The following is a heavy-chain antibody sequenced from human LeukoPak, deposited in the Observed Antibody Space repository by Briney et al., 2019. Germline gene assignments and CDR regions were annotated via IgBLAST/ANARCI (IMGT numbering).Heavy chain of an antibody. V-gene: IGHV4-59*01. D-gene: IGHD6-13*01. CDR2: IYYSGST. CDR1: GGSISSYY. Sequence: SETLSLTCTVSGGSISSYYWSWIRQPPGKGLEWIGYIYYSGSTNHNPSLKSRVTISVDTSKNQFSLKLTSVTAADTAVYYCARGPLAARQNEFDPWGQGTLVTVSS. CDR3: ARGPLAARQNEFDP. J-gene: IGHJ5*02.